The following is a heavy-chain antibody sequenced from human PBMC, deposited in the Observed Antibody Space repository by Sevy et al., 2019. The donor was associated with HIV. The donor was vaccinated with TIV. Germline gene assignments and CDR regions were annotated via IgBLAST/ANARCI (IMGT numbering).Heavy chain of an antibody. CDR1: GFNFDTFW. CDR3: VRVVWDVLVVPAATPSPWLDS. V-gene: IGHV3-7*01. J-gene: IGHJ5*01. D-gene: IGHD3-16*02. CDR2: IDPRGEER. Sequence: GGSLRLSCAASGFNFDTFWMGWVRQAPGMGLEWVASIDPRGEERDHLDSLKGRFTISRDNAKNSLYLEMHSLKGEDTALYYCVRVVWDVLVVPAATPSPWLDSWGQGTLVTVSS.